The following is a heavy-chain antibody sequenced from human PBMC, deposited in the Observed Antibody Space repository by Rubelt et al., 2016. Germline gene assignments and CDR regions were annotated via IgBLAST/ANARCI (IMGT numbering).Heavy chain of an antibody. D-gene: IGHD4-17*01. J-gene: IGHJ4*02. CDR3: AKRHLYGDYSFDY. CDR1: GFTFSNYW. Sequence: LVESGGGVVQPGRSLRLSCAASGFTFSNYWMTWVRQAPGKGLQWVANTNQDGSAKSYVDSVKGRFAISRDNARNSLYLQMNSLRVEDTAVYYCAKRHLYGDYSFDYWGQGTLVSVSS. V-gene: IGHV3-7*03. CDR2: TNQDGSAK.